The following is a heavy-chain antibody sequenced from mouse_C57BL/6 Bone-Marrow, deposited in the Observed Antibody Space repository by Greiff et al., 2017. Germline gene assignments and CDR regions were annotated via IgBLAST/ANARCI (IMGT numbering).Heavy chain of an antibody. V-gene: IGHV1-55*01. Sequence: VQLQQPGAELVKPGASVKMSCKASGYTFTSYWISWVKQRPGQSLEWIGDIYPGSGSTNYNEKFKSKATLTVDTASSTAYMQLSSLTAEDAAVYYCAREGYDYVWFAYWGQGTLVTVSA. CDR1: GYTFTSYW. CDR2: IYPGSGST. J-gene: IGHJ3*01. CDR3: AREGYDYVWFAY. D-gene: IGHD2-4*01.